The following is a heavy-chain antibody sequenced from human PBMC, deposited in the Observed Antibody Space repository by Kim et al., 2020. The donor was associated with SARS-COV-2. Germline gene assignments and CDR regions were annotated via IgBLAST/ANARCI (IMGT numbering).Heavy chain of an antibody. D-gene: IGHD3-9*01. CDR2: IYYSGST. CDR1: GGSISSYY. Sequence: SETLSLTCTVSGGSISSYYWSWIRQPPGKGLEWIGYIYYSGSTNYNPSLKSRVTISVDTSKNQFSLKLSSVTAADTAVYYCARGPHNLTGYYRDSGGRRYYYGMDVWGQGTTVTVSS. CDR3: ARGPHNLTGYYRDSGGRRYYYGMDV. J-gene: IGHJ6*02. V-gene: IGHV4-59*13.